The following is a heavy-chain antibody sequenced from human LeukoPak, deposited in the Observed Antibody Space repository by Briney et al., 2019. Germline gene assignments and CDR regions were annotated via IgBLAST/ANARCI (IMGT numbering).Heavy chain of an antibody. CDR3: ARSRITAAGPSDY. CDR2: ISAYSGNT. CDR1: GYTFSSYG. J-gene: IGHJ4*02. V-gene: IGHV1-18*01. D-gene: IGHD6-13*01. Sequence: GASVKVSCKASGYTFSSYGINWVRQAPGQGLEWMGWISAYSGNTNYAQILQGRVTMTTDTSRSTAYMELRSLIYDDTAVYYCARSRITAAGPSDYWGQGTLVTVSS.